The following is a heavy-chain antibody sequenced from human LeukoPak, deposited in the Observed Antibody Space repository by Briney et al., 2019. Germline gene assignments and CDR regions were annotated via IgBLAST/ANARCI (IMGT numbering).Heavy chain of an antibody. V-gene: IGHV3-30*18. CDR2: ISYDGSNK. Sequence: GGSLRLSCAASGFTFSSYGMHWVRQAPGKGLEWVAVISYDGSNKYYADSVKGRFTISRDNSKNTLYLQMNSLRAEGTAVYYCAKDRGYTIGAFDYWGQGTLVTVSS. CDR3: AKDRGYTIGAFDY. D-gene: IGHD3-10*01. CDR1: GFTFSSYG. J-gene: IGHJ4*02.